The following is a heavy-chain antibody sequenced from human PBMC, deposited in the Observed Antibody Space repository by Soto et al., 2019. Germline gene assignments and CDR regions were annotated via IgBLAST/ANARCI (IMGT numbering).Heavy chain of an antibody. CDR3: ARGGKSSYYGFLYVGMDV. CDR1: GYTFTNHG. J-gene: IGHJ6*02. V-gene: IGHV1-18*04. CDR2: ISAHNGNT. D-gene: IGHD3-3*01. Sequence: GASVKVSCKASGYTFTNHGISWVRQAPGQGLEWMGWISAHNGNTNYAQNFQGRVTITTDRSTSTASMDLRSLRSEDTAIYYCARGGKSSYYGFLYVGMDVWGQGTTVTVSS.